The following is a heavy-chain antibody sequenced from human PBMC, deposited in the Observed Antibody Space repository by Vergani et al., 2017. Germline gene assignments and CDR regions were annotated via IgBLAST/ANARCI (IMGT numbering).Heavy chain of an antibody. J-gene: IGHJ4*02. V-gene: IGHV3-73*01. D-gene: IGHD3-22*01. Sequence: EVQLVESGGGLVQPGGSLKLSCAASGFTLSGSAMHWVRQASGKGLEGVGRIRSKANSYATAYAASVKGRFTISRDDSKNTSYLQMNSLKTEDTAVYYCTRQVVYDSSGYRDYWGQGTLVTVSS. CDR3: TRQVVYDSSGYRDY. CDR2: IRSKANSYAT. CDR1: GFTLSGSA.